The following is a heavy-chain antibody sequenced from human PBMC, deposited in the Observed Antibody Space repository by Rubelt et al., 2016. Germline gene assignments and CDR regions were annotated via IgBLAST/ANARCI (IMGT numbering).Heavy chain of an antibody. V-gene: IGHV3-43D*03. J-gene: IGHJ6*02. Sequence: VQLVESGGVVVQPGGSLRLSCAASGFTFDDYAMHWVRQAPGKGLEWVSLISWDGGSTYYADSVKGRFTISRDNSKNSLYLQMTSLRAEDTALYYCAKDVGSGWDGMDVWGQGTTVTVSS. CDR3: AKDVGSGWDGMDV. CDR1: GFTFDDYA. D-gene: IGHD6-19*01. CDR2: ISWDGGST.